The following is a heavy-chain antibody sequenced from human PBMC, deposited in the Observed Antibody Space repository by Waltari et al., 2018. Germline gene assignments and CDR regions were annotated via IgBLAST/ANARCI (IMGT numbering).Heavy chain of an antibody. CDR1: GGSITSSRHY. J-gene: IGHJ3*01. CDR3: ATYIGASVGTAAFDV. CDR2: ISYAGAT. D-gene: IGHD5-12*01. V-gene: IGHV4-39*01. Sequence: GGSITSSRHYWGWIRQPPGQGLELIGTISYAGATYSSPSLNSRVTVSRATPKNQLSLTLGSVTASDTAVYYCATYIGASVGTAAFDVWGQGAMVTVSS.